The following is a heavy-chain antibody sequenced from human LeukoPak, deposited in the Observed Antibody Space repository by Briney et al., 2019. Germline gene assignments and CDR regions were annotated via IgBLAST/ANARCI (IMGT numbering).Heavy chain of an antibody. Sequence: GESLKISCKGSGYSFTSYWIGWVRQMPGKGLEWMGIIYPGDSDTRYSPSFQGQVTISADKSISTAYLQWSSLKASDTAVYYCARHRNYCGGDCPYGMDVWGQGTTVTVSS. CDR3: ARHRNYCGGDCPYGMDV. D-gene: IGHD2-21*02. J-gene: IGHJ6*02. CDR2: IYPGDSDT. V-gene: IGHV5-51*01. CDR1: GYSFTSYW.